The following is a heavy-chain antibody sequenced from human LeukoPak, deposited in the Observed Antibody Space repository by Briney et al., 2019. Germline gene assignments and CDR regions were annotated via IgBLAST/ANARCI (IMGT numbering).Heavy chain of an antibody. CDR1: GFIFSNYA. CDR3: ARGKGMGGDWHDAFGI. J-gene: IGHJ3*02. D-gene: IGHD2-21*02. V-gene: IGHV3-64*02. CDR2: ISTNGGRT. Sequence: GGSLRLSCAASGFIFSNYAIHWVRQAPGKGLEHVSSISTNGGRTYFADSVKGRFTISRDNSKNTVNLQMGSLRPEDMAVYYCARGKGMGGDWHDAFGIWGQGTMVTVSS.